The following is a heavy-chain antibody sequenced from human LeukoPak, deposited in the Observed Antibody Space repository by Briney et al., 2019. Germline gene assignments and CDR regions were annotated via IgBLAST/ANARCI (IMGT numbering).Heavy chain of an antibody. CDR3: ARAPDSRPGHPPSGNWFDP. CDR2: ISAYNGNT. Sequence: ASVKVSCKASGYTFTSYGISWVRQAPGQGLEWMGWISAYNGNTNYAQKLQGRVTMTTDTSTSTAYMELRSLRSDDTAVYYCARAPDSRPGHPPSGNWFDPWGQGTLVTVSS. J-gene: IGHJ5*02. D-gene: IGHD2-15*01. V-gene: IGHV1-18*01. CDR1: GYTFTSYG.